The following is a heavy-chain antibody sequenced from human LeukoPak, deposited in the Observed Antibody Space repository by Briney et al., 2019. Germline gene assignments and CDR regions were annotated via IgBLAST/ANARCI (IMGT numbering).Heavy chain of an antibody. V-gene: IGHV3-30-3*01. CDR3: ARGGLTIAEATTSWYLDY. CDR1: GFTFSSYA. J-gene: IGHJ4*02. D-gene: IGHD1-26*01. CDR2: ISYDGSNK. Sequence: GGSLRLSCAASGFTFSSYAMHWVRQAPGKGLEWVAVISYDGSNKYYADSVKGRFTISRDNSKNTLYLQMNSLRGEDTAVYYCARGGLTIAEATTSWYLDYWGQGTLVTVSS.